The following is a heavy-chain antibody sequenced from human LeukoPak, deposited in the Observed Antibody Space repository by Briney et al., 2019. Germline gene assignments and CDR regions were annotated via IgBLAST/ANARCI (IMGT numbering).Heavy chain of an antibody. CDR2: ITGSGTTM. D-gene: IGHD6-13*01. Sequence: GGSLRLSCAASGFTLSDYYMSWIRQAPGKGLEWISYITGSGTTMYYADSVRGRFTISRDNAKNSVYLQMNSLRAEDTAVYYCVREGRIAAAGFTSAFDVWGQGTTVTVSS. CDR3: VREGRIAAAGFTSAFDV. V-gene: IGHV3-11*01. CDR1: GFTLSDYY. J-gene: IGHJ3*01.